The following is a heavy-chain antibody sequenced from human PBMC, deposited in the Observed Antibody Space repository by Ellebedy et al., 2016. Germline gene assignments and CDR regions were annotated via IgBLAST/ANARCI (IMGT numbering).Heavy chain of an antibody. CDR1: GGSISSGGYY. V-gene: IGHV4-39*07. CDR3: ARAWRFRARMVRGVTALSYFDY. J-gene: IGHJ4*02. CDR2: INHSGST. Sequence: SETLSLXCTVSGGSISSGGYYWSWIRQPPGKGLEWIGEINHSGSTNYNPSLKSRVTISVDTSKNQFSLKLSSVTAADTAVYYCARAWRFRARMVRGVTALSYFDYWGQGTLVTVSS. D-gene: IGHD3-10*01.